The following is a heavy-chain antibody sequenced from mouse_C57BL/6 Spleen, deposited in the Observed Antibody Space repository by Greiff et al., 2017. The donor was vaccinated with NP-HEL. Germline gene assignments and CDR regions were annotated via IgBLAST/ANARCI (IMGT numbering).Heavy chain of an antibody. CDR1: GFTFSSYA. CDR2: ISGGGDYI. V-gene: IGHV5-9-1*02. D-gene: IGHD2-5*01. CDR3: TSGIVIPMDY. J-gene: IGHJ4*01. Sequence: EVKLQESGEGLVKPGGSLKLSCAASGFTFSSYAMSWVRQTPEKRLEWVAYISGGGDYIYYADTVKGRFTISRDNARNTLYLQMSSLKSEDTAMYYCTSGIVIPMDYRGQGTSVTVSS.